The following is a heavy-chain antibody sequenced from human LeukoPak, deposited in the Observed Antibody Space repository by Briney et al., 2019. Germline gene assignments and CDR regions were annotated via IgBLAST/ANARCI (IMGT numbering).Heavy chain of an antibody. Sequence: RGALRLSCAASGLSFSDYYLSWIRQAPGKGLEWVSYISSSSSYTNYTDSVKGRFTISRDNAKNSLYLQMNSLRAEDTAVYYCARSDGLLFDYWGQGTLVTVSS. CDR1: GLSFSDYY. V-gene: IGHV3-11*06. J-gene: IGHJ4*02. D-gene: IGHD5-24*01. CDR2: ISSSSSYT. CDR3: ARSDGLLFDY.